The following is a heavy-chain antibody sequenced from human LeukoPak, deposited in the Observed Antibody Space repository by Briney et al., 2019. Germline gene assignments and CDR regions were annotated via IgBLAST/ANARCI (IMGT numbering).Heavy chain of an antibody. D-gene: IGHD6-6*01. CDR2: ISSSGSTI. CDR3: ARDRGAYSSYWVNFDY. CDR1: GFTFSDYY. V-gene: IGHV3-11*04. Sequence: GSLRLSCAASGFTFSDYYMSWIRQAPGKGLEWVSYISSSGSTIYYADSVKGRFTISRDNAKNSLFLQMNSLRAEDTAVYYCARDRGAYSSYWVNFDYWGQGTLVTVS. J-gene: IGHJ4*02.